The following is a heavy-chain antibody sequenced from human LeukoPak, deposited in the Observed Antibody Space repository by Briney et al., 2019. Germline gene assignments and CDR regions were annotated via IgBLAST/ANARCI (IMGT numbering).Heavy chain of an antibody. Sequence: ASVKVSCKVSGYTLTELSMHWVRQTPGKGLEWMGGFDPEDGETIYAQKFQGRVTMTEDTSTDTAYMELSSLRSEDTAVYYCATEGGSAVPAASRPNRPKVLYYYGMDVWGQGTTVTVSS. D-gene: IGHD2-2*01. V-gene: IGHV1-24*01. CDR2: FDPEDGET. J-gene: IGHJ6*02. CDR3: ATEGGSAVPAASRPNRPKVLYYYGMDV. CDR1: GYTLTELS.